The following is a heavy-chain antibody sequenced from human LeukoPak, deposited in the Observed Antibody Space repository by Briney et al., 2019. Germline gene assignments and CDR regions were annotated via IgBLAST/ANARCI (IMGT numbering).Heavy chain of an antibody. D-gene: IGHD3-10*01. J-gene: IGHJ4*01. CDR2: IYTSGST. Sequence: SETLSLTCTVSGGSISSYYWSWIRQLAGKGREWIGRIYTSGSTIYNPSLKSRVTMSVDTSKNQFSLKLTSVTAADTALYYCVETSTSVRDKFDFWGQGTLVTVSS. V-gene: IGHV4-4*07. CDR1: GGSISSYY. CDR3: VETSTSVRDKFDF.